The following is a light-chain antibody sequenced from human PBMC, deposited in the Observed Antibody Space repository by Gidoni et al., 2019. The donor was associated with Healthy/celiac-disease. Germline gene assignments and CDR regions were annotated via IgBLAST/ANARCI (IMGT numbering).Light chain of an antibody. CDR1: QRISSY. CDR2: AAS. CDR3: QQSYSTPRYT. V-gene: IGKV1-39*01. Sequence: DIQMTQSPSSLSASVGDRVTITCRASQRISSYLNWYQQKPGKAPKLLIYAASSLQSGVPSRFSGSGSGTDFTLTISSLQPEDFATYYCQQSYSTPRYTFXXXTKLEIK. J-gene: IGKJ2*01.